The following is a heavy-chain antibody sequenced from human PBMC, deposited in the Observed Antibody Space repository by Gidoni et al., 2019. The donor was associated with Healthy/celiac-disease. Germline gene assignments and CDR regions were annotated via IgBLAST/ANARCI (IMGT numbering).Heavy chain of an antibody. CDR3: ARGGGLIQLWFYYYGMDV. CDR2: IKQDGSEK. D-gene: IGHD5-18*01. V-gene: IGHV3-7*01. Sequence: EVQLVESGGGLVQPGGSLRRSCAASGFNFSSYWMSWVRQAPGKGLEWVSNIKQDGSEKYYVDSVKGRFTISRDNAKNSLYLQMNSLRAEDTAVYYCARGGGLIQLWFYYYGMDVWGQGTTVTVSS. CDR1: GFNFSSYW. J-gene: IGHJ6*02.